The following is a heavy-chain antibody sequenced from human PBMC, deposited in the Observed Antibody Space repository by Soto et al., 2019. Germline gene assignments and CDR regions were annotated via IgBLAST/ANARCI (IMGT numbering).Heavy chain of an antibody. CDR3: AHRRGSGWIHWFDP. CDR1: GFSLSTSGMA. D-gene: IGHD6-19*01. CDR2: FYWDDDK. J-gene: IGHJ5*02. Sequence: QITLKESGPTLVKPTQTLTLTCTFSGFSLSTSGMAVGWIRQPPGKALEWLALFYWDDDKLYSPSLGSSLTITKETSKNQVVLRMTNMDPVDTAKYYCAHRRGSGWIHWFDPWGQGTLVTVSS. V-gene: IGHV2-5*02.